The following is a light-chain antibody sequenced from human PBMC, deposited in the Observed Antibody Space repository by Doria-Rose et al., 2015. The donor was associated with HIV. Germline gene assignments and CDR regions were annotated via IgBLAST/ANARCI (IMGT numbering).Light chain of an antibody. Sequence: TQSPGTLSLSPGERATLSCRASQSFSSTYLAWYQQKPGQAPSLLIYDGSTRATGIPDRFSASGSGTDFTLTINRLEPEDCALYYCHQYGTSWTFGQGTKVEIK. J-gene: IGKJ1*01. V-gene: IGKV3-20*01. CDR2: DGS. CDR3: HQYGTSWT. CDR1: QSFSSTY.